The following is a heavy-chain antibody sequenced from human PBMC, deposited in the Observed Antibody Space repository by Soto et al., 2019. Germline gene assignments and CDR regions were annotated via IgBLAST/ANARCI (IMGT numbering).Heavy chain of an antibody. Sequence: GGSLRLSCAASGSTFSSYSMNWVRQAPGKGLEWVSSISSSSSYIYYADSVKGRFTISRDNAKNSLYLQMNSLRAEDTAVYYCARKMAAAIDAFDIWGQGTMVTVSS. CDR1: GSTFSSYS. V-gene: IGHV3-21*01. D-gene: IGHD6-13*01. J-gene: IGHJ3*02. CDR3: ARKMAAAIDAFDI. CDR2: ISSSSSYI.